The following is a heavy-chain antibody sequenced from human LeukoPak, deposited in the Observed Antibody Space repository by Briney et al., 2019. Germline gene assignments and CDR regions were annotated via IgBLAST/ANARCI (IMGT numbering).Heavy chain of an antibody. D-gene: IGHD3-3*01. CDR3: ARVNDFWSGPTLDV. CDR1: GGSFSGYY. J-gene: IGHJ6*02. Sequence: PSETLSLTCAVYGGSFSGYYWSWIRQPPGKGLEWIGEINHSESTNYNPSLKSRVTISIDKSKNQFSLKLNSVTAADTAVYYCARVNDFWSGPTLDVWGQGTTVTVSS. V-gene: IGHV4-34*01. CDR2: INHSEST.